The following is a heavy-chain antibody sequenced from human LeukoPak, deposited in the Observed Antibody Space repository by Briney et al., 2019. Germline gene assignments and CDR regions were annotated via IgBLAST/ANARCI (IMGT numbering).Heavy chain of an antibody. D-gene: IGHD3-22*01. CDR1: GFTFSSYG. J-gene: IGHJ4*02. CDR3: AKALNYYDSRPIDY. V-gene: IGHV3-30*02. Sequence: PGGSLRLSSAASGFTFSSYGMHWVRQAPGQGLEWGAFIRYDGSNKYYADSVKGRFTISRDNSKNTLYLQMNSLRAEDTAVYYCAKALNYYDSRPIDYWGQGTLVTVSS. CDR2: IRYDGSNK.